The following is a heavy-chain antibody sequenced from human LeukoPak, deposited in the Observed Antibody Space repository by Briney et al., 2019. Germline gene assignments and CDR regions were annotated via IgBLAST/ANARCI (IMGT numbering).Heavy chain of an antibody. CDR1: GYTFTSYD. J-gene: IGHJ4*02. Sequence: ASVKVSCKASGYTFTSYDINWVRQATGQGLEWMGWMNPNNGNTGYAQRFQGRVTLTTDTSISTAYMELSSLRSEDTAVYYCARGFLGYDSSDYAFSYYWGQGTLVTVSS. D-gene: IGHD3-22*01. V-gene: IGHV1-8*01. CDR2: MNPNNGNT. CDR3: ARGFLGYDSSDYAFSYY.